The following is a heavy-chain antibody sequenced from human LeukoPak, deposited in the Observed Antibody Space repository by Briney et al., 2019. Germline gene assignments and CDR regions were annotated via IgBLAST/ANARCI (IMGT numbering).Heavy chain of an antibody. CDR1: GYTFTSYG. CDR3: ARAGTFPFYYYYYYMDV. D-gene: IGHD1-1*01. Sequence: ASVKVSCKASGYTFTSYGISWVRQAPGQGLEWMGGIIPIFGTANYAQKFQGRVTITADKSTSTAYMELSSLRSEDTAVYYCARAGTFPFYYYYYYMDVWGKGTTVTVSS. V-gene: IGHV1-69*06. J-gene: IGHJ6*03. CDR2: IIPIFGTA.